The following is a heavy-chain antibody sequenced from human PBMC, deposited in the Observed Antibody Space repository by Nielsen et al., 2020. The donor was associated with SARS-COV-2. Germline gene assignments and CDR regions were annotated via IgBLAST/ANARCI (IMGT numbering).Heavy chain of an antibody. CDR2: VSGGGVIK. Sequence: GGSLRLSCSTSGFMFSTYAIHWVRQAPGKGLEWVALVSGGGVIKLYADSVKGRFTISRDNSKNTLYLQMNSLRAEDTAVYYCARDSRGSYYGGFDYWGQGTLVTVSS. CDR3: ARDSRGSYYGGFDY. CDR1: GFMFSTYA. D-gene: IGHD1-26*01. V-gene: IGHV3-30*03. J-gene: IGHJ4*02.